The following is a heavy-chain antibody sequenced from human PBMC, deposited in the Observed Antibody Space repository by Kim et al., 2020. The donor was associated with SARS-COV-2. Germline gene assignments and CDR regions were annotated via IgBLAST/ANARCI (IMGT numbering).Heavy chain of an antibody. D-gene: IGHD6-13*01. CDR2: ISSSGSTI. Sequence: GGSLRLSCAASGFTFSSYEMNWVRQAPGKGLEWVSYISSSGSTIYYADSVKGRFTISRDNAKNSLYLQMNSLRAEDTAVYYCARDLHSSSWPRYYYYGMDVWGQGTTVTVSS. CDR1: GFTFSSYE. V-gene: IGHV3-48*03. J-gene: IGHJ6*02. CDR3: ARDLHSSSWPRYYYYGMDV.